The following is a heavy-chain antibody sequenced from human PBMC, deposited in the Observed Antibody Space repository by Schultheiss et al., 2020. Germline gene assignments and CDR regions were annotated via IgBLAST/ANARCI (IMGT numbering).Heavy chain of an antibody. D-gene: IGHD1-7*01. V-gene: IGHV3-30-3*01. CDR3: ARVDNWNYESFDY. J-gene: IGHJ4*02. CDR2: ISYDGSNK. CDR1: GFTFSSYA. Sequence: GESLKISCAASGFTFSSYAMHWVRQAPGKGLEWVAVISYDGSNKYYADSVKGRFTISRDNSKNTLYLQMNSLRAEDTAVYYCARVDNWNYESFDYWGQGTLVTVAS.